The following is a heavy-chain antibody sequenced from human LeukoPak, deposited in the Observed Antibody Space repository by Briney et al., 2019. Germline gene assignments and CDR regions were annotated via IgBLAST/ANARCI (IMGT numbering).Heavy chain of an antibody. CDR1: GFTFSSYG. D-gene: IGHD5-18*01. CDR2: ISYDGSNK. J-gene: IGHJ4*02. V-gene: IGHV3-30*18. Sequence: PGRSLRLSCAASGFTFSSYGVHWVRQAPGKGLEWVAVISYDGSNKYYADSVKGRFTISRDNSKNTLYLQMNSLRAEDTAVCYCAKDKWEDTAMVPNFDYWGQGTLVTVSS. CDR3: AKDKWEDTAMVPNFDY.